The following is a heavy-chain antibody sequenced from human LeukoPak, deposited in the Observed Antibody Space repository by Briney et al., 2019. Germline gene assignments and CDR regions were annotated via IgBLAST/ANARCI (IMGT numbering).Heavy chain of an antibody. CDR1: GFTFSNAW. CDR3: TTVSDDYYDSSGYSRSVVDY. V-gene: IGHV3-15*01. J-gene: IGHJ4*02. D-gene: IGHD3-22*01. CDR2: IKSKTDGGTT. Sequence: GGSLRLSCAASGFTFSNAWMSWVRQAPGKGLEWVGRIKSKTDGGTTDYAAPVKGRFTISRDDSKNTLYLQMNSLKTEDTAVYYCTTVSDDYYDSSGYSRSVVDYWGQGTLVTVSS.